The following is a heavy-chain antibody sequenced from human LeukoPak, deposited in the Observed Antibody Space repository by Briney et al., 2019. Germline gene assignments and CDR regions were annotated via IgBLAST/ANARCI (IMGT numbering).Heavy chain of an antibody. CDR2: ISAYNGNT. D-gene: IGHD5-18*01. CDR3: ARDLFAYSYGHYFDY. J-gene: IGHJ4*02. CDR1: GYTFTSYG. Sequence: ASVKVSCKASGYTFTSYGISWVRQAPGQGLEWMGWISAYNGNTNYAQKLQGRVTMTTDTSTSTAYMELRSLRSDDTAVYYCARDLFAYSYGHYFDYWGQGTLVTVSS. V-gene: IGHV1-18*01.